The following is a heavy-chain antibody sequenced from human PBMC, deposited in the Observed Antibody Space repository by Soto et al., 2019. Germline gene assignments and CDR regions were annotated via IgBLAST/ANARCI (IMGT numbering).Heavy chain of an antibody. D-gene: IGHD1-26*01. CDR3: AKGGAIVAAGTRVYLYNAMDV. CDR2: INPNSGDT. J-gene: IGHJ6*02. V-gene: IGHV1-2*02. Sequence: ASVKVSCKASGYTFTGYYVHWVRPAPGQGLEWMGWINPNSGDTYLAQRFQGRVNMNRDTSIGTAYMELRGLTSDDTAEYYCAKGGAIVAAGTRVYLYNAMDVWGQGTTVTVSS. CDR1: GYTFTGYY.